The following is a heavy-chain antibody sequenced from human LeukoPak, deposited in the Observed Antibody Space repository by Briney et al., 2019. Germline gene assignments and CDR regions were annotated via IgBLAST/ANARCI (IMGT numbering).Heavy chain of an antibody. D-gene: IGHD3-10*01. V-gene: IGHV3-21*01. CDR1: GFTFDTYS. CDR2: ISSSSSYI. J-gene: IGHJ4*02. CDR3: ARGAWFESFDY. Sequence: GGSLRLSCAASGFTFDTYSMNWVRQAPGKGLEWVSSISSSSSYIYYADSVKGRFTISRDNAKNSLYLQMNSLRAEDTAVYYCARGAWFESFDYWGQGTLVTVSS.